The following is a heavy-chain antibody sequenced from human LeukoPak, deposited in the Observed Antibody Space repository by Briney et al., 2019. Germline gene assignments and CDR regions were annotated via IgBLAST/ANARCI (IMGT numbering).Heavy chain of an antibody. Sequence: GASVKVSCKASGGTFSSYAISWVRQAPGQGLEWMGRIIPILGIANYAQKFQGRVTITADKSTSTAYMELSSLRSEDTAVYYCARGQGTIAVAGSHYYYGMDVWGQGTTVTVSS. CDR1: GGTFSSYA. CDR3: ARGQGTIAVAGSHYYYGMDV. D-gene: IGHD6-19*01. CDR2: IIPILGIA. V-gene: IGHV1-69*04. J-gene: IGHJ6*02.